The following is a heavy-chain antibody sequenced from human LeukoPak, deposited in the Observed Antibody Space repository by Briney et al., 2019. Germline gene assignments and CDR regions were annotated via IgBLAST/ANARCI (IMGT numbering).Heavy chain of an antibody. J-gene: IGHJ4*02. CDR2: INPNSGVR. CDR3: AALDSSSSGDF. Sequence: ASVKVSFKGSGYTFNDFFMHWLGQPASQGLDWVGWINPNSGVRTSPPKFQGRVTMTRETSISKDYLELRSLTSDATAVYYCAALDSSSSGDFWGQGTLVTVSS. D-gene: IGHD6-6*01. CDR1: GYTFNDFF. V-gene: IGHV1-2*02.